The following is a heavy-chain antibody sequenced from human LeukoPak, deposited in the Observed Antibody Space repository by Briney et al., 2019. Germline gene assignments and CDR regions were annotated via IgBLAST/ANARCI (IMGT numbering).Heavy chain of an antibody. CDR1: GFTFSGYG. D-gene: IGHD6-19*01. V-gene: IGHV3-33*08. Sequence: GGSLRLSCAASGFTFSGYGMHWVRQAPGKGLEWVAVIWYDGSNKYYADSVKGRFTISRDNPKNTLYLQMNSLRAEDTAVYYCARGIQSSGWYDYYYYYGMDVWGQGTTVTVSS. CDR3: ARGIQSSGWYDYYYYYGMDV. J-gene: IGHJ6*02. CDR2: IWYDGSNK.